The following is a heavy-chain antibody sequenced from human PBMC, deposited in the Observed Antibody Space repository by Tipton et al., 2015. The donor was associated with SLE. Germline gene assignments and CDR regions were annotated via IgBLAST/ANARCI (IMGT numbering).Heavy chain of an antibody. D-gene: IGHD3-22*01. V-gene: IGHV5-51*01. CDR1: GYSFTSYW. CDR2: IYPGDSDT. J-gene: IGHJ4*02. Sequence: QLVQSGAEVKKPGESLKISCKGSGYSFTSYWIGWVRQMPGKGLEWMGIIYPGDSDTRYSPSFQGQVTISADKSISTAYLQWSSLKASDTAMYYCARPVEMEYYYDSSGYSPSYFDYWGQGTLVTVSS. CDR3: ARPVEMEYYYDSSGYSPSYFDY.